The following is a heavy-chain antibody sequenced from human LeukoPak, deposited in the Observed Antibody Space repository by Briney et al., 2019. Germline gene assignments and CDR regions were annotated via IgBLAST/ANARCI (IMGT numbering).Heavy chain of an antibody. CDR1: GGSISSGSYY. CDR3: ARQEARDYVWGSYRLFDY. CDR2: IYTSGST. D-gene: IGHD3-16*02. J-gene: IGHJ4*02. Sequence: SETLSLTCTVSGGSISSGSYYWSWIRQPAGKGLEWIGRIYTSGSTNYNPSLKSRVTISVDTSKNQFSLKLSSVTAADTAVYYCARQEARDYVWGSYRLFDYWGQGTLVTVSS. V-gene: IGHV4-61*02.